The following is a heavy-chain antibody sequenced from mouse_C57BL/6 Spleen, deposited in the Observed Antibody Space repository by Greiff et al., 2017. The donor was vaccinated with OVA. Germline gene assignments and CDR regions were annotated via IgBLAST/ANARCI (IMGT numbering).Heavy chain of an antibody. V-gene: IGHV1-82*01. CDR2: IYPGDGDT. CDR3: AREGPYYYGSSYDYFDY. Sequence: QVQLQQSGPELVKPGASVKISCKASGYAFRSSWMNWVKQRPGKGLEWIGRIYPGDGDTNYNGKFKGKATLTADKSSSTAYMQLSSLTSEDSAVYFCAREGPYYYGSSYDYFDYWGQGTTLTVSS. CDR1: GYAFRSSW. J-gene: IGHJ2*01. D-gene: IGHD1-1*01.